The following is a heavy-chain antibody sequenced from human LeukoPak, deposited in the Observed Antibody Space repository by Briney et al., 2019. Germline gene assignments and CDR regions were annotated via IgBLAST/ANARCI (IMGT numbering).Heavy chain of an antibody. Sequence: GGSLRLSCAASGFAFSSYGMHWVRQAPGKGLEWVAFIRYDGSNKYYADSVKGRFSISRDNAKNSLFLQMNSLRAEDTAVYYCGRVRPGDADYWGQGTLVTVSS. CDR2: IRYDGSNK. J-gene: IGHJ4*02. V-gene: IGHV3-30*02. CDR3: GRVRPGDADY. D-gene: IGHD1-26*01. CDR1: GFAFSSYG.